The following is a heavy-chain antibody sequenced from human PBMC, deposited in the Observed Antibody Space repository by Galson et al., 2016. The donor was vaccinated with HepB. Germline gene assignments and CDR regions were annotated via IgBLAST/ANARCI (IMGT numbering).Heavy chain of an antibody. CDR3: ARHVPPSPAAPPEY. D-gene: IGHD2-2*01. CDR1: GYTFSRYW. CDR2: IYPGDSDT. V-gene: IGHV5-51*01. Sequence: QSGAEVKKPGESLKISCKASGYTFSRYWIGWVRQMPGKGLEWMGIIYPGDSDTRYSPSFQDQVTISADKSINTAYLQRSSLKASDSAMYFCARHVPPSPAAPPEYWGQGTLVTVSS. J-gene: IGHJ4*02.